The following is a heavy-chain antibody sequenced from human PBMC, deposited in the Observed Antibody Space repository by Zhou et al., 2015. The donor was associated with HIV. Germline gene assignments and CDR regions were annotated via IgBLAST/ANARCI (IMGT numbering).Heavy chain of an antibody. Sequence: QVQLVQSGAEVKKPGSSVKVSCKASGGTFSSYAISWVRQAPGQGLEWMGGIIPIFGTANYAQKFQGRVTITADESTSTAYMELSSLRSEDTAVYYCAREVSVATIGRVTTVTRADAFDIWGQGTMVTVSS. CDR2: IIPIFGTA. CDR3: AREVSVATIGRVTTVTRADAFDI. J-gene: IGHJ3*02. D-gene: IGHD4-17*01. V-gene: IGHV1-69*01. CDR1: GGTFSSYA.